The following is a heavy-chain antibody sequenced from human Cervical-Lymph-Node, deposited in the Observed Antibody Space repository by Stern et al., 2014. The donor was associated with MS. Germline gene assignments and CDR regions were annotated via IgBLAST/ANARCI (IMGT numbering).Heavy chain of an antibody. V-gene: IGHV5-51*01. D-gene: IGHD4-17*01. CDR1: GYSFTSYW. Sequence: VQLVQSGAEVKKPGGSLKISCKGSGYSFTSYWIGWVRQMPGKGLWLMGIIYPGDPDTSYSPSFKGQVTFSADNSISTAFLQWSSLKAADTAMYYCAITGTFDYWGQGTLVTVSS. CDR3: AITGTFDY. J-gene: IGHJ4*02. CDR2: IYPGDPDT.